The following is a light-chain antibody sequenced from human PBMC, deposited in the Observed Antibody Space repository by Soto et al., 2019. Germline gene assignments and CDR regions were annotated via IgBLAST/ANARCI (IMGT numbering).Light chain of an antibody. CDR3: SSYTSSTTRV. J-gene: IGLJ2*01. CDR2: EVS. V-gene: IGLV2-14*01. CDR1: SSDVGGYDY. Sequence: QSALTQPASVSGSPGQSITISCTGASSDVGGYDYVSWYQQHPGKAPKLMIYEVSNRPSGVSNRFSGSKSGNTASLTISGLQADDEGDYYCSSYTSSTTRVFGGGTKLTVL.